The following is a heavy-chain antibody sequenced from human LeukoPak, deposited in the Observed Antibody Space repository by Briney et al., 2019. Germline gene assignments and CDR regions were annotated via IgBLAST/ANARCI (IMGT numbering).Heavy chain of an antibody. Sequence: GASVKVSCKASGYTFTGYYMHRVRQAPEQGLEWMGWINSNSGGTNYAQKFQGRVTMTRDTSISTAYMELSRLRSDDTAVYYCARAYGGYPPDYWGQGTLVTVSS. CDR2: INSNSGGT. D-gene: IGHD5-12*01. V-gene: IGHV1-2*02. CDR1: GYTFTGYY. J-gene: IGHJ4*02. CDR3: ARAYGGYPPDY.